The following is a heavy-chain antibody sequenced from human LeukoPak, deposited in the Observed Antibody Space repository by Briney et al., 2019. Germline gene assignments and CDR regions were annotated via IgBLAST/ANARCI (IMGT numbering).Heavy chain of an antibody. V-gene: IGHV4-59*01. J-gene: IGHJ4*02. CDR2: IYYSGNT. D-gene: IGHD3-10*01. Sequence: PSETLSLTCTVSGGSISSYYWSWIRQPPGKGLEWIGYIYYSGNTNYNPSLKSRVTISVDTSKNQFSLKLSSVAAADTALYYCATSTSTYGFPVNFDYWGQGTLVTVSS. CDR1: GGSISSYY. CDR3: ATSTSTYGFPVNFDY.